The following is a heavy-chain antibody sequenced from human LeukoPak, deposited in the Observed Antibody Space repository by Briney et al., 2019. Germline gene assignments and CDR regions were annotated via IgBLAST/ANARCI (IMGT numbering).Heavy chain of an antibody. CDR1: GFTLSDYW. J-gene: IGHJ4*02. D-gene: IGHD6-19*01. CDR2: INTDGRST. Sequence: HPGGSLRLSCAASGFTLSDYWMHWVRHVPGKGLVWVSRINTDGRSTIYADSVKGRFTISRDNAKNTLYLQMNSLRGEDTGVYYCGRDESVSGPTTFDFWGQGTLVTVSS. V-gene: IGHV3-74*01. CDR3: GRDESVSGPTTFDF.